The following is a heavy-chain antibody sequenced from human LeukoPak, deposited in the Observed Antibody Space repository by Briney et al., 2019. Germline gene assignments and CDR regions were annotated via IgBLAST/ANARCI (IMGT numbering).Heavy chain of an antibody. J-gene: IGHJ6*03. Sequence: GASVKLSCKASGYTFTSYYMHWVRQAPGQGREWMGGIIPIFGTANYAQKFQGRVTITTDESTSTAYMELSSLRSEDTAVYYCARAASSSPLGYYYYMDVWGKGTTVTVSS. V-gene: IGHV1-69*05. D-gene: IGHD6-13*01. CDR1: GYTFTSYY. CDR2: IIPIFGTA. CDR3: ARAASSSPLGYYYYMDV.